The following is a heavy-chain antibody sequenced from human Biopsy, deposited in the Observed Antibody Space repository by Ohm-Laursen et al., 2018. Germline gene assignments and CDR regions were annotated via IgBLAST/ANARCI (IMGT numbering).Heavy chain of an antibody. V-gene: IGHV4-34*08. J-gene: IGHJ4*02. CDR2: INHSGST. D-gene: IGHD4-17*01. CDR1: GRTFSDYC. Sequence: SETLSLTCVVFGRTFSDYCWTWIRQPPGKGLEWIGQINHSGSTNYNPSLKSRVTISADASKYEFSLRLTSVTAADTAVYFCGNEVYGRDYWGLGARVTVSS. CDR3: GNEVYGRDY.